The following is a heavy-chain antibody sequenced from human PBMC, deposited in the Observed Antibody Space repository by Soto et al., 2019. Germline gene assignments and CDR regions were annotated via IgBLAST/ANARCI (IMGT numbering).Heavy chain of an antibody. CDR3: ARDRVKGYYYGMDV. V-gene: IGHV3-21*01. Sequence: PGGSLRLSCAASGFTFSSYSMNWVRQAPGKGLEWVSSISSSSSYIYYADSVKGRFTISRDNAKNSLYLQMNSLRAEDTAVYYCARDRVKGYYYGMDVWGQGTTVTVSS. CDR1: GFTFSSYS. D-gene: IGHD3-3*01. J-gene: IGHJ6*02. CDR2: ISSSSSYI.